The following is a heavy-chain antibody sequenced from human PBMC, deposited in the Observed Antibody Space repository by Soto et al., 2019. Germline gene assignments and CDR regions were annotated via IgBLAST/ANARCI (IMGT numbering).Heavy chain of an antibody. CDR3: ARERAAAGFDY. CDR2: MNPNSGNT. D-gene: IGHD6-13*01. Sequence: QVQLVQSGAEVKKPGASVKVSCKASGYTFTSYDINWVRQATGQGLEWMGWMNPNSGNTGYAQEFQGRVTMARNTSISTAYMDLSSLRSDDTAVYYCARERAAAGFDYWGQGTLVTVSS. J-gene: IGHJ4*02. CDR1: GYTFTSYD. V-gene: IGHV1-8*01.